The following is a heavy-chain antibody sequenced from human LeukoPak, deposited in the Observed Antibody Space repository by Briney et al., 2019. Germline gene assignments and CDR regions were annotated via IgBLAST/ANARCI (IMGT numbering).Heavy chain of an antibody. D-gene: IGHD5-24*01. J-gene: IGHJ4*02. V-gene: IGHV1-2*02. CDR3: ARDRYGDGFAHFDY. CDR2: ITPSGGT. CDR1: GYTFTGYY. Sequence: ASVKVSCKASGYTFTGYYMHWVRQAPGQGLEWMGWITPSGGTNYPQKFQVRVAITRDTSITTAYMDLSRLTSDDTAVYYCARDRYGDGFAHFDYWGQGALVTVSS.